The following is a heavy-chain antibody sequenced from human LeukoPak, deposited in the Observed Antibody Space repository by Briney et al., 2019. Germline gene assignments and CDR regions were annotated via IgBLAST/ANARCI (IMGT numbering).Heavy chain of an antibody. Sequence: GGSLRLSCAASGFTFSSYAMSWVRQAPGKGLEWVSAISGSGGSTYYADSVKGRFTISRDNAKNSLYLQMNSLRAKDTAVYYCARDNYYYDSSGYDFYWGQGTLVTVSS. CDR3: ARDNYYYDSSGYDFY. CDR2: ISGSGGST. J-gene: IGHJ4*02. V-gene: IGHV3-23*01. CDR1: GFTFSSYA. D-gene: IGHD3-22*01.